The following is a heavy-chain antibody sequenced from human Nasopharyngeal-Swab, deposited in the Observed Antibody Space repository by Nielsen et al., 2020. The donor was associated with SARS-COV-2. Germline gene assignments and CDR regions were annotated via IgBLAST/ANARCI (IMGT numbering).Heavy chain of an antibody. D-gene: IGHD2-15*01. Sequence: GESLKISCAASGFTFSSYAMSWVRQAPGKGLEWVSAISGSGGSTYYADSVKGRFTISRDNSKNTLYLQMSSLRAEDTAVYYCAKDGACSGGSCYSVPYYLDYWGQGTLVTVSS. J-gene: IGHJ4*02. V-gene: IGHV3-23*01. CDR2: ISGSGGST. CDR1: GFTFSSYA. CDR3: AKDGACSGGSCYSVPYYLDY.